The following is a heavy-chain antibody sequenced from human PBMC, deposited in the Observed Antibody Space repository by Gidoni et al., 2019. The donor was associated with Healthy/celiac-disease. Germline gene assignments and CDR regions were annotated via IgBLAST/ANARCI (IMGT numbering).Heavy chain of an antibody. Sequence: EVQLVESGGGLVKPVGYLRLPCAAPGFTFSSYSINWVRQSPGKGLAWVSSIRRSSSYIYYADSVKGRFTISRDNAKNSLYLQMNSLRAEDTAVYYCARVALPSWSPSYGYWGQGTLVTVSS. CDR2: IRRSSSYI. CDR1: GFTFSSYS. V-gene: IGHV3-21*01. J-gene: IGHJ4*02. CDR3: ARVALPSWSPSYGY. D-gene: IGHD1-26*01.